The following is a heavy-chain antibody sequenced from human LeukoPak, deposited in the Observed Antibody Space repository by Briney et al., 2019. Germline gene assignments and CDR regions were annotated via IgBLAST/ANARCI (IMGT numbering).Heavy chain of an antibody. J-gene: IGHJ4*02. D-gene: IGHD3-10*01. Sequence: PGGSLRLSCAASGITFSNYAMSWVRQAPGKGLEWVSSISGSGGSTNYADSVKGRFTISRDNSKNTLYLQMNSLRAEDTAVYYCAKDRDYYGSGSYSDYWGQGTLVTVSS. CDR3: AKDRDYYGSGSYSDY. V-gene: IGHV3-23*01. CDR1: GITFSNYA. CDR2: ISGSGGST.